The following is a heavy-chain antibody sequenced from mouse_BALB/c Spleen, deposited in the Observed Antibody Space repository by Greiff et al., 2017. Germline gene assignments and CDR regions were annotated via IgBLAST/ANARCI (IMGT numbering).Heavy chain of an antibody. D-gene: IGHD2-4*01. Sequence: EVQGVESGGGLVQPGGSLRLSCATSGFTFTAYYMSWVRQPPGKALEWLGFIRNKANGYTTEYSASVKGRFTISRDNSQSILYLQMNTLRAEDSATYYCARVHRGGITTGFAYWGQGTLVTVSA. J-gene: IGHJ3*01. CDR1: GFTFTAYY. CDR3: ARVHRGGITTGFAY. CDR2: IRNKANGYTT. V-gene: IGHV7-3*02.